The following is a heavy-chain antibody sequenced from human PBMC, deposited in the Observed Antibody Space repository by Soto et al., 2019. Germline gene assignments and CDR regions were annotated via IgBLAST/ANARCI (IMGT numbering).Heavy chain of an antibody. CDR3: APHYPDSSGYFDH. V-gene: IGHV1-2*02. D-gene: IGHD3-22*01. Sequence: ASVKVSCKASGYVFTGNYMHWVRQAPGQGLEYMGWINPNNGATNYAQNFQGRVTMTWDTSISTAYMEVRRLRSDDTAVYYCAPHYPDSSGYFDHWGQGTLVTVSS. J-gene: IGHJ4*02. CDR1: GYVFTGNY. CDR2: INPNNGAT.